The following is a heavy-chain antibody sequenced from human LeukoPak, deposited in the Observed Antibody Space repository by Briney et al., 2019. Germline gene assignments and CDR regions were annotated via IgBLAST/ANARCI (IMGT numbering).Heavy chain of an antibody. CDR3: ARDRQVPAVVDY. V-gene: IGHV3-11*01. CDR2: ISSSGNTI. Sequence: PGGSLRLSCAVSGFTLSDWYMSWIRQAPGKGLEWVSFISSSGNTIYYADSVKGRFTIFRDHANNSLFLQMNSLRAEDTAVYYCARDRQVPAVVDYWGQGTLVAVSP. D-gene: IGHD2-2*01. CDR1: GFTLSDWY. J-gene: IGHJ4*02.